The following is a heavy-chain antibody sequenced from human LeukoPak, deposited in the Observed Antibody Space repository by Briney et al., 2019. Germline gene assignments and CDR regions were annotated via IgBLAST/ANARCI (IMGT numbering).Heavy chain of an antibody. V-gene: IGHV3-9*01. CDR1: GFTFDNYA. J-gene: IGHJ1*01. CDR2: ISWNSGTI. D-gene: IGHD6-19*01. CDR3: ARAYKDRSLAGKKEFFQH. Sequence: GGSLRLSCAASGFTFDNYATNWVRQVPGKGLEWISLISWNSGTIGYADSVKGRFTISRDNANNFLYLQMNSLRAEDTALYYCARAYKDRSLAGKKEFFQHWGQGTLVTVSS.